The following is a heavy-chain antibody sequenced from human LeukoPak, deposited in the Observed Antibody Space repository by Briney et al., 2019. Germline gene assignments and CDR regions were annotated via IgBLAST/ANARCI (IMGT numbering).Heavy chain of an antibody. CDR3: ARAVGRLPEYFQH. V-gene: IGHV3-21*01. CDR2: ISSSSSYI. CDR1: GFTFSSYS. J-gene: IGHJ1*01. Sequence: GESLRLSCAASGFTFSSYSMNWVRQAPGKGLEWVSSISSSSSYIYYADSVKGRFTISRDNAKNSLYLQMNSLRAEDTAMYYCARAVGRLPEYFQHWGQGTLVTVSS. D-gene: IGHD5-18*01.